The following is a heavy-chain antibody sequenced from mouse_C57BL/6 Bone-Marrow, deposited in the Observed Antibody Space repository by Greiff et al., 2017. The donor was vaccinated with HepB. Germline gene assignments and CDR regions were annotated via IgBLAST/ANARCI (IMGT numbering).Heavy chain of an antibody. V-gene: IGHV10-1*01. CDR2: IRSKSNNYAT. D-gene: IGHD2-2*01. J-gene: IGHJ4*01. CDR3: VRHGGYNYAMDY. Sequence: EVKLMESGGGLVQPKGSLKLSCAASGFSFNTYAMNWVRQAPGKGLEWVARIRSKSNNYATYYADSVKDRFTISRDDSESMLYLQMNNLKTEATAMYYCVRHGGYNYAMDYWGQGTSVTVSS. CDR1: GFSFNTYA.